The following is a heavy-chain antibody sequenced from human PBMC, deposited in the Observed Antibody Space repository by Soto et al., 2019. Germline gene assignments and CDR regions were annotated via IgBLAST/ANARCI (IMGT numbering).Heavy chain of an antibody. Sequence: SETLSLTCTVSGGSIISYYWICIRHPSGKELEWIVRIYTSGSTNYNPSLKSRVTMSVDTSKNQFSLKLSSVTAADTAVYYCARDVVVVVPAAIVWFDPWGQGTLVTVSS. CDR1: GGSIISYY. D-gene: IGHD2-2*01. CDR2: IYTSGST. CDR3: ARDVVVVVPAAIVWFDP. J-gene: IGHJ5*02. V-gene: IGHV4-4*07.